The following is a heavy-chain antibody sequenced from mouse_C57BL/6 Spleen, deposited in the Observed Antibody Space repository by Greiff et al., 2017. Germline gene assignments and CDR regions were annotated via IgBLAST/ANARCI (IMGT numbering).Heavy chain of an antibody. CDR3: VRDGSSPYYYAMDY. J-gene: IGHJ4*01. V-gene: IGHV10-1*01. Sequence: VQLQQSGGGLVQPKGSLKLSCAASGFSFNTYAMNWVRQAPGKGLEWVARIRSKSNNYATYYADSVKDRFTISRDDSESMLYLQMNNLKTEDTAMYYCVRDGSSPYYYAMDYWGQGTSVTVSS. CDR1: GFSFNTYA. D-gene: IGHD1-1*01. CDR2: IRSKSNNYAT.